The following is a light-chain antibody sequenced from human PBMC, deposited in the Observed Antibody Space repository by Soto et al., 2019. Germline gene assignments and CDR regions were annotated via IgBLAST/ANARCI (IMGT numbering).Light chain of an antibody. Sequence: DIQITQSPSTLSGSVGDRVTITCRASQTISSWLAWYQQKPGKAPKLLIYAASTLQSGVPSRFSGSGSGTDFTLTISCLQSEDFATYYCQPYYSYPLTFGGGTKVDIK. CDR1: QTISSW. J-gene: IGKJ4*01. CDR3: QPYYSYPLT. CDR2: AAS. V-gene: IGKV1-5*01.